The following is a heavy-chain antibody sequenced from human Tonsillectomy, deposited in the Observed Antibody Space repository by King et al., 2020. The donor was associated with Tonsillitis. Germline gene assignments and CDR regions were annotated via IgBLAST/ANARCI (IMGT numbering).Heavy chain of an antibody. Sequence: VQLVESGGGLVQPGGSLRLSCAASGFTFSSYSMNWVRQAPGKGLEWVSYIRSGSDTIHYADSVKGRFTVSRDNAKNSLYLQMNSLRVEDTAVYYCATVVARSWGAFDIWGQGTMVTVSS. CDR1: GFTFSSYS. J-gene: IGHJ3*02. D-gene: IGHD1-26*01. CDR3: ATVVARSWGAFDI. V-gene: IGHV3-48*01. CDR2: IRSGSDTI.